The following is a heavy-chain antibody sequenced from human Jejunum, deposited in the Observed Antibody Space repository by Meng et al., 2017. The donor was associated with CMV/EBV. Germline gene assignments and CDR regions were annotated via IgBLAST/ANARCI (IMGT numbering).Heavy chain of an antibody. CDR3: ARDMTSTWYGGSDL. D-gene: IGHD6-13*01. V-gene: IGHV1-2*02. Sequence: YTSSGHYRHWVRQAPGQGLEWMGWVNDNTGDTNYAQQFQGMVTMTGDTYITTAYMDRSSLTSDDAAVYYWARDMTSTWYGGSDLWGQGTLVTVSS. CDR2: VNDNTGDT. J-gene: IGHJ5*02. CDR1: YTSSGHY.